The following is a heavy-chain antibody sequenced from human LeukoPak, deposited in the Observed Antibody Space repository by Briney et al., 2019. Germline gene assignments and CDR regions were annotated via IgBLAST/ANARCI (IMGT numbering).Heavy chain of an antibody. Sequence: ASVKVSCKASGNIFTDYYIHWVRQAPGPGLEWMGWINPNSGGTDYAQNFQGRVTMARDTSISTAYMELSRLTSDDTAVYYCARDRLYSRGRDFDYWGQGTLVTVSS. V-gene: IGHV1-2*02. CDR2: INPNSGGT. CDR1: GNIFTDYY. J-gene: IGHJ4*02. CDR3: ARDRLYSRGRDFDY. D-gene: IGHD3-22*01.